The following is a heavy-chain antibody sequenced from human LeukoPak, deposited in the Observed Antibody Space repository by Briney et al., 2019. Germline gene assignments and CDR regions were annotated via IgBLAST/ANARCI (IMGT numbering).Heavy chain of an antibody. CDR2: MNTNSGNT. D-gene: IGHD2-15*01. V-gene: IGHV1-8*01. Sequence: ASVKVSCKASGYTFTSYDINWVRQATGQGLEWMGWMNTNSGNTGYAQKFQGRVTMTRNSSITTAYMELSSLRSEDTAVYYCARRHGRCSDGSCYYPDYWGQGTLVTVSS. CDR1: GYTFTSYD. J-gene: IGHJ4*02. CDR3: ARRHGRCSDGSCYYPDY.